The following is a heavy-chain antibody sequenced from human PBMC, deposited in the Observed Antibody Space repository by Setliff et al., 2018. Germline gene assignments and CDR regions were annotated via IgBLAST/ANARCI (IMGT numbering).Heavy chain of an antibody. CDR1: GGTFSDYH. V-gene: IGHV4-34*01. D-gene: IGHD6-19*01. CDR2: INHRGST. J-gene: IGHJ6*03. CDR3: ARAISGWYSAHYYYMDV. Sequence: PSETLSLTCAAYGGTFSDYHWTWIRQSPEKGLEWIGEINHRGSTYYNASLKSRLTLSVDTSKNQVSLNLRSVTAADTAVYYCARAISGWYSAHYYYMDVWGKGTTVTVS.